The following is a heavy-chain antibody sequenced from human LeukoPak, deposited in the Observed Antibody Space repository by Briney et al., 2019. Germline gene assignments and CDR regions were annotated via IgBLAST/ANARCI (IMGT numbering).Heavy chain of an antibody. CDR2: INPSGGST. CDR3: ARAAYCGGDCYSDAFDI. CDR1: GYTFTSYY. Sequence: ASVKVSCKASGYTFTSYYMHWVRQAPGQGFEWMGIINPSGGSTSYAQKFQGRVTMTRDTSTSTVYMELSSLRSEDTAVYYCARAAYCGGDCYSDAFDIWGQGTMVTVSS. J-gene: IGHJ3*02. V-gene: IGHV1-46*01. D-gene: IGHD2-21*02.